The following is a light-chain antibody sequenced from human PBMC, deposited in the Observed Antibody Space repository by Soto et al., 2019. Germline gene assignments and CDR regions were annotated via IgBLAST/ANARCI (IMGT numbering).Light chain of an antibody. CDR1: QSVSSY. V-gene: IGKV3-11*01. CDR3: QQRSNWPPS. CDR2: DAS. Sequence: EIVLTQSPDPLSLSAGERATLSCRASQSVSSYLAWYQQKPGQAPRLLIYDASNRATGIPARFSGSGSGTDFTLTISSLEPEDFAVYYCQQRSNWPPSFGQGTRLE. J-gene: IGKJ5*01.